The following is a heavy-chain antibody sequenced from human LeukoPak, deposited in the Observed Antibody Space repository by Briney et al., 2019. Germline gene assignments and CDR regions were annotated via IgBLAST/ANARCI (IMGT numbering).Heavy chain of an antibody. J-gene: IGHJ4*02. Sequence: GGSLRLSCAASGFTFSNAWMSWVRQAPGKGLEWVSAISVSGGSTYYADSVKGRFTISRDNSKNTLYLQMNSLRAEDTAVYYCAKDLTSLGATNYWGQGTLVTVSS. V-gene: IGHV3-23*01. CDR3: AKDLTSLGATNY. CDR2: ISVSGGST. D-gene: IGHD1-26*01. CDR1: GFTFSNAW.